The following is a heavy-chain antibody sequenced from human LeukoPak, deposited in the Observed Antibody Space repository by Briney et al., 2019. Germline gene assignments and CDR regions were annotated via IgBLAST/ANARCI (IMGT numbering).Heavy chain of an antibody. CDR2: INPSGGST. Sequence: GASVKVSCKASGYTFTSYYMHWVRQAPGQGLEWMGIINPSGGSTSYAQKFQGRVTMTRNTSISTAYMELSSLRSEDTAVYYCAMDPPYSNRQVEGDYWGQGTLVTVSS. V-gene: IGHV1-46*01. CDR1: GYTFTSYY. J-gene: IGHJ4*02. CDR3: AMDPPYSNRQVEGDY. D-gene: IGHD6-13*01.